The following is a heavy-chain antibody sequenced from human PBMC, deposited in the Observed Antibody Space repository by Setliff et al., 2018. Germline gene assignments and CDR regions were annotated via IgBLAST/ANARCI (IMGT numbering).Heavy chain of an antibody. V-gene: IGHV4-34*01. Sequence: SETLSLTCAVYGDSLSGYYWSWIRQSPKKGLEWIGEIMPGRDTLYSPSLESRLTITIDTSKSQFSLTLRSVTAADTAVYYCARGGTFRYFDYWGQGTPVTVSS. J-gene: IGHJ4*02. CDR3: ARGGTFRYFDY. CDR1: GDSLSGYY. CDR2: IMPGRDT.